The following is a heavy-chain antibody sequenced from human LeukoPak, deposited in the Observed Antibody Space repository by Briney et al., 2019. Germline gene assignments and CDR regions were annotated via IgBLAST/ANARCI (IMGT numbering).Heavy chain of an antibody. CDR1: GFTFSSYS. CDR2: ISSSSSYI. CDR3: ASEDYDSSGVLDY. Sequence: GGSLRLSCAASGFTFSSYSMNWVRQAPGKGLEWVSSISSSSSYIYYADSVKGRFTISRDNAKNSLYLQMNSLRAEDTAMYYCASEDYDSSGVLDYWGQGTLVTVSS. J-gene: IGHJ4*02. V-gene: IGHV3-21*01. D-gene: IGHD3-22*01.